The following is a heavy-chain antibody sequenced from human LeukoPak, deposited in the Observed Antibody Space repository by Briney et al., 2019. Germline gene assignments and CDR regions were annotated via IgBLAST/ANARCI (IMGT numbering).Heavy chain of an antibody. J-gene: IGHJ5*02. CDR2: IYTGGTT. Sequence: SETLSLTSTVSGGSISSSSYYWSCIRPPAGRGLGWVGRIYTGGTTNYHPSINSRTTMSVDTSKNQFYMKLSSVTAADTAIYYCARDRYYYDSSGYYNWFDPGGQGTLVTVSS. D-gene: IGHD3-22*01. CDR1: GGSISSSSYY. CDR3: ARDRYYYDSSGYYNWFDP. V-gene: IGHV4-61*02.